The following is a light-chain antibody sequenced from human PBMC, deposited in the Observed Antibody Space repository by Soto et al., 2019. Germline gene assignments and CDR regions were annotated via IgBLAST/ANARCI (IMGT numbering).Light chain of an antibody. CDR1: NIGSKS. V-gene: IGLV3-21*04. J-gene: IGLJ2*01. CDR3: QVWDSSSDRVV. CDR2: YDT. Sequence: SYELTQPPSVSVAPGKTARITCGGNNIGSKSVHWYQQKPGQAPVLVIYYDTDPPSGIPERFSGSNSGNTATLTISRVEAGDEADYNCQVWDSSSDRVVFGGGTKLTVL.